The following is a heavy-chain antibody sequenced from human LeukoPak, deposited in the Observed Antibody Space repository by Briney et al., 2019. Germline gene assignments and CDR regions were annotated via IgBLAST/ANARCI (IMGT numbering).Heavy chain of an antibody. CDR1: GGSISSSTYY. Sequence: SETLSLTCTVSGGSISSSTYYWGWIRQPPGKGLEWIGSINYSGSTFYNPSLKSRVTISVDTSKNQFSLSLTSVTATDTAVYYCARRTVDTTVVSSFDYWGQGTLVTTSS. CDR3: ARRTVDTTVVSSFDY. J-gene: IGHJ4*02. D-gene: IGHD5-18*01. V-gene: IGHV4-39*01. CDR2: INYSGST.